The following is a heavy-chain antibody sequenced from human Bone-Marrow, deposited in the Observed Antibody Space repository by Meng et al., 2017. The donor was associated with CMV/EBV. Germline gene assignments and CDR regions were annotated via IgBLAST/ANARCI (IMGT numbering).Heavy chain of an antibody. CDR2: ISAYNGNT. Sequence: ASVKVSCKASGYTFTSYGISWVRQAPGQGLEWMGWISAYNGNTNYAQKLQGRVTMTTDTSTSTAYMELRSLRSDDTAVYYCARDLDIVVVPAADPPKYGMDVWGQGTTVTVYS. D-gene: IGHD2-2*01. J-gene: IGHJ6*02. CDR1: GYTFTSYG. CDR3: ARDLDIVVVPAADPPKYGMDV. V-gene: IGHV1-18*01.